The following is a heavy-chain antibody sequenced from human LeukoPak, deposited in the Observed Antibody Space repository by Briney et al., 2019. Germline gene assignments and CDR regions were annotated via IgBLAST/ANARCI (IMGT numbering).Heavy chain of an antibody. CDR3: ARGCGLGSYSYYFDY. CDR2: INHSGST. J-gene: IGHJ4*02. Sequence: PSETLSLTCAVYGGSFSGYYWSWIRQPPGEGLEWIGEINHSGSTNYNPSLKSRVTISVDTSKNQFSLKLSSVTAADTAVYYCARGCGLGSYSYYFDYWGQGTLVTVSS. V-gene: IGHV4-34*01. CDR1: GGSFSGYY. D-gene: IGHD3-10*01.